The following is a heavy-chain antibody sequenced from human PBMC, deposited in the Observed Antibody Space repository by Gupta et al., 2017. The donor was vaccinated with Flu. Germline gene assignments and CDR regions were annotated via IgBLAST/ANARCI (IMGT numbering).Heavy chain of an antibody. Sequence: QVQLQESGPGLEKPSETRSLTCAVPGYSISSGYYWGWIRQPPGKGLEWIGSIYHSGSTYYKPSLKSRVTISVDTSKNQFALKLSSVTAADTAVYYCARDLLESRDYYYYGMDVCGQVTTVTVSS. J-gene: IGHJ6*02. D-gene: IGHD1-1*01. V-gene: IGHV4-38-2*02. CDR3: ARDLLESRDYYYYGMDV. CDR1: GYSISSGYY. CDR2: IYHSGST.